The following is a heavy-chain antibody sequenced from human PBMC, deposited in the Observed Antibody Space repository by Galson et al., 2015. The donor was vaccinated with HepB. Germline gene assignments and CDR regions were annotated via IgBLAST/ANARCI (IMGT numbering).Heavy chain of an antibody. V-gene: IGHV4-59*01. Sequence: SETLSLTCTVSGGSISSYYWSWIRQPPGKGLEWIGYIYYSGSTNYNPSLKSRVTISVDTSKNQFSLKLSSVTAADTAVYYCARVSGYDGNWFDPWGQGTLVTVSS. CDR3: ARVSGYDGNWFDP. D-gene: IGHD5-12*01. CDR2: IYYSGST. CDR1: GGSISSYY. J-gene: IGHJ5*02.